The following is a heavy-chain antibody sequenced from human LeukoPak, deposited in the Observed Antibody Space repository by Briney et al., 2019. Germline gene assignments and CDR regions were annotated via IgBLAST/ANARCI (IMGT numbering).Heavy chain of an antibody. CDR3: ARRSAMGDWFDP. J-gene: IGHJ5*02. CDR1: GYILPSYW. CDR2: IYPGYSDT. V-gene: IGHV5-51*01. Sequence: ESLKISCQGSGYILPSYWIGWVRQMPGKGLDGMGIIYPGYSDTRYSPSFQGQVTMSADKSISAAYLQWSSLKASDTAMYYCARRSAMGDWFDPWGQGTLVTVSS. D-gene: IGHD3-16*01.